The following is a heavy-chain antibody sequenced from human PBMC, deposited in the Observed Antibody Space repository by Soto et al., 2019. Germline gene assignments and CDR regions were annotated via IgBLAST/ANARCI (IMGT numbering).Heavy chain of an antibody. Sequence: SLRLSCAASGFTFSSYWMSWVRQAPGKGLEWVANIKPDGSQKWYVDSVKGRFTISRDNAKKSLYLQMNSLRADDTAVYYCARGDYYDSSGPFSDAFDIWGPGTMVTVS. CDR2: IKPDGSQK. D-gene: IGHD3-22*01. CDR1: GFTFSSYW. V-gene: IGHV3-7*04. CDR3: ARGDYYDSSGPFSDAFDI. J-gene: IGHJ3*02.